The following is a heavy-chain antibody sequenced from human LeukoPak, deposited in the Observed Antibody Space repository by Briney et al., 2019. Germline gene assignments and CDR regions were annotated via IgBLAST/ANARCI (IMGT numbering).Heavy chain of an antibody. V-gene: IGHV1-69*04. CDR3: TKDSDTSAHDF. CDR1: GGTFSSYA. CDR2: IIPILGIA. J-gene: IGHJ4*02. Sequence: SVKVSCKASGGTFSSYAISWVRQAPGQGLEWMGRIIPILGIANYAQKFQGRVTITADKSTSTAYMELSRLTPDDTAIYYCTKDSDTSAHDFWGQGTLVTVSS.